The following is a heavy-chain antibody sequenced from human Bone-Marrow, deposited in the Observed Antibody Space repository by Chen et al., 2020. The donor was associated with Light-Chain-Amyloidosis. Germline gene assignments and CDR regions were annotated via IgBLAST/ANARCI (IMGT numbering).Heavy chain of an antibody. J-gene: IGHJ2*01. CDR2: ITDNGGTT. V-gene: IGHV3-64*01. Sequence: EVQLVESGGGLVQPGGSLRLSCAASGFTFSTYAMHWVRQALGKGLEYVSAITDNGGTTYYANSVKGRFTISRDNSKNTLYLQMGSLRVEDMAVYYCARDTLGTDWYFDLWGRGTLVTVSS. D-gene: IGHD1-26*01. CDR3: ARDTLGTDWYFDL. CDR1: GFTFSTYA.